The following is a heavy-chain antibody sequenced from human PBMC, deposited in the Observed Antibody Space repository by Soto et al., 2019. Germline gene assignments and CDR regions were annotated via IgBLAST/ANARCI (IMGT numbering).Heavy chain of an antibody. D-gene: IGHD6-19*01. CDR2: IYYSGST. CDR3: ASPLSSGWLHY. V-gene: IGHV4-59*08. CDR1: GGSISSYY. Sequence: PSETLSLTCTVSGGSISSYYWSWIRQPPGKGLEWIGYIYYSGSTNYNPSLKSRVTISVDTSKNQFSLKLSSVTAADTAVYYCASPLSSGWLHYWGQGTLVTVSS. J-gene: IGHJ4*02.